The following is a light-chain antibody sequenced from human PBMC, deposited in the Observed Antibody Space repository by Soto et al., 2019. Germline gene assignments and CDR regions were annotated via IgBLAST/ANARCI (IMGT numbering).Light chain of an antibody. J-gene: IGKJ1*01. CDR3: QQYRGWPRT. Sequence: EIVLTQSPATLSVSPGERVTLSCRASQSVDISLAWYQQKPGQAPRLLIYGASTRATNMPGTFSGRGSGTEFTLTMTSQRPEDFGVYYCQQYRGWPRTFGQGTKGDIK. CDR2: GAS. CDR1: QSVDIS. V-gene: IGKV3-15*01.